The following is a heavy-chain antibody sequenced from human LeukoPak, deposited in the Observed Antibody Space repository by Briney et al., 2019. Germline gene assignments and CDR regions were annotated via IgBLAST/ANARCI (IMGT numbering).Heavy chain of an antibody. CDR2: INPNSGGT. V-gene: IGHV1-2*02. CDR3: ARGPGDGYYTERAFDI. D-gene: IGHD5-24*01. CDR1: GYTFTDYY. Sequence: ASVKVSCKASGYTFTDYYMHWVRQAPGQGLEWMGWINPNSGGTDYEQKFQGRVTMTRDTSISTAYMELSSLRSDDTAVYYCARGPGDGYYTERAFDIWGQGTMVTVSS. J-gene: IGHJ3*02.